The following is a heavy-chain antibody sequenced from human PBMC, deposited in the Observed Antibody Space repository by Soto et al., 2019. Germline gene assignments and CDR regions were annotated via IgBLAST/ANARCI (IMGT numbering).Heavy chain of an antibody. Sequence: TSETLSLTCAVYGGSFSGYYWSWIRQPPGKGLEWIGEINHSGSTNYNPSLKSRVTISVDTSKNQFSLKLSSVTAADTAVYYCATSGGSCYEDRCYYYHMDVWGKGTTVT. CDR1: GGSFSGYY. J-gene: IGHJ6*03. CDR3: ATSGGSCYEDRCYYYHMDV. V-gene: IGHV4-34*01. CDR2: INHSGST. D-gene: IGHD2-15*01.